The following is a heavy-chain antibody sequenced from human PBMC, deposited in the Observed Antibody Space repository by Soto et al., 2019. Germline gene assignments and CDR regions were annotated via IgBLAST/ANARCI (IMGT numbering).Heavy chain of an antibody. CDR1: GFTFSTYI. CDR3: AREIRVGATRGYFDY. J-gene: IGHJ4*02. CDR2: ISSSSSYI. D-gene: IGHD1-26*01. V-gene: IGHV3-21*01. Sequence: EVQLVESGGGLVKPGGSLRLSCAASGFTFSTYIMNWVRQAPGKGLEWVSSISSSSSYIYYADSVKGRFTISRDNAKNSLFLQMNGMRAEATAVYYCAREIRVGATRGYFDYWGQGTLVTVAS.